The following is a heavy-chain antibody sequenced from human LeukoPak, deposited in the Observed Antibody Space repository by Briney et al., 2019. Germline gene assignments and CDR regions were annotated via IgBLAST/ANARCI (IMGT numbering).Heavy chain of an antibody. Sequence: GGSLRLSCAASGFTVSSNYMSWVRQPAGKGLEWVSVLHSGGATFYADSVKGRFTISRDTSKNTLYLQMNDLRADDTAVYYCTKLKGWYGEGFFDYWGQGTLVTVSS. J-gene: IGHJ4*02. CDR1: GFTVSSNY. D-gene: IGHD6-19*01. V-gene: IGHV3-53*01. CDR2: LHSGGAT. CDR3: TKLKGWYGEGFFDY.